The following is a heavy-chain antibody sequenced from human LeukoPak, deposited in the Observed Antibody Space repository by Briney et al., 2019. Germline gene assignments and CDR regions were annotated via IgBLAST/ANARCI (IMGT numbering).Heavy chain of an antibody. D-gene: IGHD5-18*01. CDR3: AQGHSHTAMYF. CDR2: ISYDGSNK. J-gene: IGHJ4*02. V-gene: IGHV3-30*02. Sequence: GGSLRLSCAASGFTFSSYGLHWVRQAPGKGLEWVAFISYDGSNKYYADSVKGRFTISRDNSKNTLYLQMNSLRVEDTAVYYCAQGHSHTAMYFWGQGTLVTVSS. CDR1: GFTFSSYG.